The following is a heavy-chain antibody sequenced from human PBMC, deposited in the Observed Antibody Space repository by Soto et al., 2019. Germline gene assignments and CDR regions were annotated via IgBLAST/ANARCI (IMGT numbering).Heavy chain of an antibody. D-gene: IGHD5-12*01. J-gene: IGHJ5*02. CDR3: ARAISGYVT. CDR1: GITFSTYA. V-gene: IGHV1-3*04. CDR2: INTGNGNT. Sequence: QAQLVQSGAEVKKPGASVKVSCKASGITFSTYAIHWVRQAPGQSLEWMGWINTGNGNTRYSQNFQGRVTLTRDTSASTASMELSSLRSEDTSIYYCARAISGYVTLGQGTLVTFSS.